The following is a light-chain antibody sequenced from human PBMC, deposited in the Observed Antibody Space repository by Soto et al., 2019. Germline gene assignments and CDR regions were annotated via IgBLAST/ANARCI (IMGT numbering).Light chain of an antibody. CDR3: QQYNSYSHTP. J-gene: IGKJ1*01. CDR2: DAS. Sequence: DIQMTQSPSTLSASVGDRVTITCRASQSISSWLAWYQQKPGKAPKLLIYDASSLESGVPSRFSGSGSGTEFTLTISSLQPDDFATYYCQQYNSYSHTPFGQGTKVEIK. CDR1: QSISSW. V-gene: IGKV1-5*01.